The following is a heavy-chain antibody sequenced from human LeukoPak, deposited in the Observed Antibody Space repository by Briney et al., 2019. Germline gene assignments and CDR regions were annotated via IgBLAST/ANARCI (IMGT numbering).Heavy chain of an antibody. CDR1: GFTFSSYA. J-gene: IGHJ6*03. CDR3: ARDRTWYSSSSFYYYYYMDV. D-gene: IGHD6-6*01. Sequence: GGSLRLSCAASGFTFSSYAMHWVRQAPGKGLEWVAVISYDGSNKYYADSVKGRFTISRDNSKNTLYLQMNSLRAEDTAVYYCARDRTWYSSSSFYYYYYMDVWGQGTTVTVSS. CDR2: ISYDGSNK. V-gene: IGHV3-30-3*01.